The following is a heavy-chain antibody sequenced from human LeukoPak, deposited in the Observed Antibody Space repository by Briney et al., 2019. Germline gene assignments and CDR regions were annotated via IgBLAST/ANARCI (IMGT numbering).Heavy chain of an antibody. Sequence: PSETLCLTCTVSGGSISRYYWSWIRQPPGKGLEWIGYIYYSGSTNYNPSLQSRVTISVDTSKNQFSLKLRSVTAADTAVYYCARDRPRNYYDSSGGYYGMDVWGQGTTVTVSS. J-gene: IGHJ6*02. CDR1: GGSISRYY. D-gene: IGHD3-22*01. CDR3: ARDRPRNYYDSSGGYYGMDV. CDR2: IYYSGST. V-gene: IGHV4-59*01.